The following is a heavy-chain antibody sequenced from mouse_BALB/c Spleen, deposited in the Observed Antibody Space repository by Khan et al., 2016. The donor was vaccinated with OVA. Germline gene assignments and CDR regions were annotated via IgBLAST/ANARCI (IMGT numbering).Heavy chain of an antibody. CDR3: ARGDGYYVYFDY. Sequence: QIQLVQSGPELVKPGASVKMSCKASGYTFTYYVITWVKQRTGQGLEWIGEIYPGSDNAYYNERFKGKATLTADKSSNTTHMQLSSLTSEDSAVYFCARGDGYYVYFDYGGQGTTLTVSS. CDR2: IYPGSDNA. V-gene: IGHV1-77*01. D-gene: IGHD2-3*01. CDR1: GYTFTYYV. J-gene: IGHJ2*01.